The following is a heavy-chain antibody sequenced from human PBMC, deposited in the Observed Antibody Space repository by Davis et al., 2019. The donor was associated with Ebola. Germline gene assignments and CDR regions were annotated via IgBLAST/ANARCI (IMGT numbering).Heavy chain of an antibody. CDR2: MNPNSGNT. V-gene: IGHV1-8*01. Sequence: ASVKVSCKASGYTFTSYDINWVRQATGQGLEWMGWMNPNSGNTGYAQKFQGRVTMTRNTSISTAYMELSSLRSEDTAVYYCARDPSSSWYGVHNNWFDPWGQGTLVTVSS. D-gene: IGHD6-13*01. CDR1: GYTFTSYD. J-gene: IGHJ5*02. CDR3: ARDPSSSWYGVHNNWFDP.